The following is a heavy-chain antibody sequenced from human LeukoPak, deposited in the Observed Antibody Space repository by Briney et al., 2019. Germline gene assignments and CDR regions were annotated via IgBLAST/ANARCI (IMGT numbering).Heavy chain of an antibody. CDR3: XXXXTXYDSPHALDM. Sequence: GGSLRLSCAASGFTFSDYAMSWVRQAPGKGLEWVSGISRSGGRTYYVDSVKGRFTISRDNSRNMLNLQMTSLRGEDTAIYYCXXXXTXYDSPHALDMWGQGTMVTVSS. CDR2: ISRSGGRT. V-gene: IGHV3-23*01. J-gene: IGHJ3*02. CDR1: GFTFSDYA. D-gene: IGHD3-22*01.